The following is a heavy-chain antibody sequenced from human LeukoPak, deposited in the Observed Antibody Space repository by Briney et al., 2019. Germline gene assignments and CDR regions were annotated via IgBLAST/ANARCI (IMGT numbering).Heavy chain of an antibody. CDR1: GYTFTGYY. V-gene: IGHV1-2*02. CDR2: INPNSGGT. D-gene: IGHD6-6*01. Sequence: GASVKVSCKASGYTFTGYYMHWVRQAPGQGLEWMGWINPNSGGTNYAQKFQGGVTMTRDTSISTAYMELSRLRSDDTAVYYCAREEEAGSSPDYWGQGTLVTVSS. CDR3: AREEEAGSSPDY. J-gene: IGHJ4*02.